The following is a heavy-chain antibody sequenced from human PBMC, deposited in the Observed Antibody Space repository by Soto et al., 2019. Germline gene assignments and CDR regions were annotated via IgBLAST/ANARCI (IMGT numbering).Heavy chain of an antibody. CDR2: ISAYNGHT. D-gene: IGHD3-10*01. V-gene: IGHV1-18*01. J-gene: IGHJ4*02. Sequence: QVQLVQSGAEVKKPGASVKVSCKASGYTFTYYGVTWVRQAPGQGLEWMGWISAYNGHTNYAQNLQGRVTMTTDTSTNTAYMELKNLRSDDTAVYYCARDYGSGSFRFDYWGQGTLVTVSS. CDR3: ARDYGSGSFRFDY. CDR1: GYTFTYYG.